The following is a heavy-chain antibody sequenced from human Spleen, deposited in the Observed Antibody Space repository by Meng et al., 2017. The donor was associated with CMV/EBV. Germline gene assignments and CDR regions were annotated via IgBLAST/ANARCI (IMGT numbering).Heavy chain of an antibody. D-gene: IGHD3-22*01. CDR3: ARNYYDSSAYYYFDY. Sequence: TVSSNSAAWTWIRQSTSRGLEWLGRTYYRSKWYSDYAVSVKSRITINPDTSKNQFSLQLNSVTPEDTAVYYCARNYYDSSAYYYFDYWGQGTLVTVSS. CDR1: TVSSNSAA. CDR2: TYYRSKWYS. J-gene: IGHJ4*02. V-gene: IGHV6-1*01.